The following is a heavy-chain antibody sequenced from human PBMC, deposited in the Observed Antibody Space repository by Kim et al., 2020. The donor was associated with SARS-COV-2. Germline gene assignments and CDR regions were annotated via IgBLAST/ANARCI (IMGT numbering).Heavy chain of an antibody. Sequence: GGSLRLSCAASGFTFSSYWMSWVRQAPGKGLEWVANIKQDGSEKYYVDSVKGRFTISRDNAKNSLYLQMNSLRAEDTAVYYCARSRFDYYYDSSGYYYAPRAPYYFDDWGQGTLVTVSS. CDR3: ARSRFDYYYDSSGYYYAPRAPYYFDD. J-gene: IGHJ4*02. D-gene: IGHD3-22*01. V-gene: IGHV3-7*01. CDR1: GFTFSSYW. CDR2: IKQDGSEK.